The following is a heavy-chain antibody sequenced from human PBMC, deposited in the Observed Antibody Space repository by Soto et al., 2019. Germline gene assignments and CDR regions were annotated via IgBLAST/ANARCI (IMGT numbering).Heavy chain of an antibody. J-gene: IGHJ3*02. CDR2: VYYSGST. V-gene: IGHV4-59*01. CDR3: ARGYYDSSGQSNTFDI. Sequence: SETLSLTCTVSGASITSSYWSWIRQSPGKGLEWIGYVYYSGSTNYNPSLKSRVTISVDTSKNQFSLKLSSVTAADTAVYYCARGYYDSSGQSNTFDIWGQGTMVTVSS. CDR1: GASITSSY. D-gene: IGHD3-22*01.